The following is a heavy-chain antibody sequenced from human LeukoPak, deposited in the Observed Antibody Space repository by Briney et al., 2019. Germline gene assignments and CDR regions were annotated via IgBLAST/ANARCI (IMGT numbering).Heavy chain of an antibody. V-gene: IGHV1-2*02. CDR3: ATPGYSSGWAIDY. CDR2: INPNSGGT. J-gene: IGHJ4*02. Sequence: ASVKVSCKASGYTFTGYYMHWVRQAPGQGLEWMGWINPNSGGTNYAQKFQGRVTMTRDTSISTAYMELSRLRSDDTAVYYCATPGYSSGWAIDYWGQGTLVTVSS. D-gene: IGHD6-19*01. CDR1: GYTFTGYY.